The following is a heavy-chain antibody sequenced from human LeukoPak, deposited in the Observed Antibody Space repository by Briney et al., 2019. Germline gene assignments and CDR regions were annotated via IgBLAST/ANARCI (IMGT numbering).Heavy chain of an antibody. D-gene: IGHD2-15*01. V-gene: IGHV3-33*06. J-gene: IGHJ4*02. Sequence: GGSLRLSCATSVFTFSSYGMNWVRQAPGKGLEWVSLIWYDGTKKYYADSVKGRFTISRDNSRNTLYLLMNSLRAEDTAVYYCAKDLLHGFFTLDYWGQGTLVTVSS. CDR2: IWYDGTKK. CDR1: VFTFSSYG. CDR3: AKDLLHGFFTLDY.